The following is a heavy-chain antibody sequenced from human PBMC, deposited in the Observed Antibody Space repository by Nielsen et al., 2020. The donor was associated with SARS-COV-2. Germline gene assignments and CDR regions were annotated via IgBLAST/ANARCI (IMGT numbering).Heavy chain of an antibody. D-gene: IGHD2-15*01. CDR1: GYIFTSYG. J-gene: IGHJ4*02. CDR2: ISAYNGNT. V-gene: IGHV1-18*01. CDR3: ARTAPRGYCSGGSCYSDY. Sequence: ASVQVFCNASGYIFTSYGISWVRQAPVQGLEWMGWISAYNGNTNYAQKLQGRVTMTTDTSTSTAYMELRSLRSDDTAVYYCARTAPRGYCSGGSCYSDYWGQGTLVTVSS.